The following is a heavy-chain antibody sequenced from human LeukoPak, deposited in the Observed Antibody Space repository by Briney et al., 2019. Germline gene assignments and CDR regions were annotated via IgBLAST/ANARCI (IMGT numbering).Heavy chain of an antibody. D-gene: IGHD3-22*01. J-gene: IGHJ4*02. CDR1: GGSISSSSYY. V-gene: IGHV4-39*07. Sequence: SETLSLTCTVSGGSISSSSYYWGWIRQPPGKGLEWIGSIYHSGSTYYNPSLKSRVTISVDTSKNQFSLKLSSVTAADTAVYYCARGSPSGDSGYYYVDYFDYWGQGTLVTVSS. CDR2: IYHSGST. CDR3: ARGSPSGDSGYYYVDYFDY.